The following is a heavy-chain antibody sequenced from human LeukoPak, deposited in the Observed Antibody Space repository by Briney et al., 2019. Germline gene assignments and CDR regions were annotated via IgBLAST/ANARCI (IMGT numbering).Heavy chain of an antibody. CDR3: VRGRHSANNYGGDY. J-gene: IGHJ4*02. CDR1: GFTFSAYE. D-gene: IGHD5-12*01. Sequence: GGSLRLFCATSGFTFSAYEMNWVRQAPGKGLEWISYISDSGVSIHYADSVRGRFSISRDNAKDALLLQMNTLRAEDTAVYYCVRGRHSANNYGGDYWGQGTLVTVSS. CDR2: ISDSGVSI. V-gene: IGHV3-48*03.